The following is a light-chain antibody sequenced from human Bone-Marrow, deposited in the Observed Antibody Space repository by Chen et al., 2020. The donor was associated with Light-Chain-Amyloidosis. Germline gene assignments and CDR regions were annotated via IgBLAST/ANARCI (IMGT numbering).Light chain of an antibody. V-gene: IGKV3-15*01. J-gene: IGKJ4*01. Sequence: EIVMTQSPATLSLSPGERATLSCGASQGLNNKLAWYQQKPGQASRLLIYDASTRATDIPSRFRGSGSGTEFTLTITSLTSEDFALYYCQQYNDWPLTFGGGTKVE. CDR3: QQYNDWPLT. CDR2: DAS. CDR1: QGLNNK.